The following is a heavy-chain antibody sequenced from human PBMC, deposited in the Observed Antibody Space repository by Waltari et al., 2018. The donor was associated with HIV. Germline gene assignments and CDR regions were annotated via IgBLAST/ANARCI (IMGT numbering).Heavy chain of an antibody. V-gene: IGHV1-18*01. D-gene: IGHD2-8*01. CDR3: ARGGGAWSNGVCYLMYTDMAPFDH. CDR1: GFTFNTYD. CDR2: VSAHSGHT. J-gene: IGHJ4*02. Sequence: QAQLMRFGGEVKMPGASVGVSCLDSGFTFNTYDTSWVRQAPGLELEWMGWVSAHSGHTDDSQKIQDRLSMTTDTSTSTADLKLRSIRSNDTALYYCARGGGAWSNGVCYLMYTDMAPFDHWGQGTLVTVSS.